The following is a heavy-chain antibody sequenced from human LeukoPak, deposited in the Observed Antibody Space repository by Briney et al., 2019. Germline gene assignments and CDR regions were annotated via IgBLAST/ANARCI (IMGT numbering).Heavy chain of an antibody. J-gene: IGHJ4*02. CDR2: IIPIFGTA. CDR3: ASYSTIFGVVRTVHFDY. V-gene: IGHV1-69*06. D-gene: IGHD3-3*01. CDR1: GGTFSSYA. Sequence: SVKVSCKASGGTFSSYAISWVRQAPGQGLEWMGGIIPIFGTANYAQKFQGRVTITADKSTSTAYMELSSLRSEDTAVYYCASYSTIFGVVRTVHFDYWGQGTLVTVSS.